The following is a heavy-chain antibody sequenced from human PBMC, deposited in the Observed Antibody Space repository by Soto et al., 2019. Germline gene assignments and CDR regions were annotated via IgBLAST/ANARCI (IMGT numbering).Heavy chain of an antibody. Sequence: SETLSLTCTVSGGSVSSGSYYWSWIRQPPGKGLEWIGYIYYSGSTNYNPSLKSRVTISVDTSKNQFSLKLSSVTAADTAVYYCARDRRYDLDYWGQGTLVTVSS. D-gene: IGHD2-2*01. CDR3: ARDRRYDLDY. V-gene: IGHV4-61*01. CDR1: GGSVSSGSYY. CDR2: IYYSGST. J-gene: IGHJ4*02.